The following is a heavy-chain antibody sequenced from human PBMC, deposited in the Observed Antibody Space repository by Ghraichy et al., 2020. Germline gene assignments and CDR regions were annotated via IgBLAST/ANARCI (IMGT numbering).Heavy chain of an antibody. CDR3: ARVDCSSTSCSHGMDV. J-gene: IGHJ6*02. CDR1: GGSFSGYY. D-gene: IGHD2-2*01. V-gene: IGHV4-34*01. CDR2: INHSGST. Sequence: SETLSLTCAVYGGSFSGYYWSWIRQSPGKGLEWIGEINHSGSTNYNPSLKRRVTISVDTSKNQFSLKLSSVTAADTAVYYCARVDCSSTSCSHGMDVWGQGTTVTVSS.